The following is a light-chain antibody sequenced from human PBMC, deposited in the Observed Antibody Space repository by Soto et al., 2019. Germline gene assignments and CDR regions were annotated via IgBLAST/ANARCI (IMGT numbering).Light chain of an antibody. CDR2: AAS. CDR3: HLSYSSPPIT. Sequence: IQMTQSPSSLSASVGDRITITCRASQSISSYLNWYQQKPGKAPKLLIYAASSLQSGVPSRFRGSGSGTDFTLTITSLQPEDFATYYCHLSYSSPPITFGQGTRLEIK. CDR1: QSISSY. V-gene: IGKV1-39*01. J-gene: IGKJ5*01.